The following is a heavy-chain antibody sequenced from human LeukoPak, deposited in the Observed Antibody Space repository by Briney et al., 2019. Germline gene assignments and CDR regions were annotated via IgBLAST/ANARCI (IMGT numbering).Heavy chain of an antibody. CDR1: GFTFSNAW. Sequence: GGSLRLSCAASGFTFSNAWMSWVRQAPGKGMEWVANIKQDGSEKYYVDSVKGRFTISRDNAKNSLYLQMNSLRAEDTAVYYCARDVIPVWGQGTMVTVSS. D-gene: IGHD2-21*01. CDR3: ARDVIPV. V-gene: IGHV3-7*01. J-gene: IGHJ3*01. CDR2: IKQDGSEK.